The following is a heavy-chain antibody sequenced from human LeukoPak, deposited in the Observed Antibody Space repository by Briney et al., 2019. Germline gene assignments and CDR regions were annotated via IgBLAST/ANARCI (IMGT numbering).Heavy chain of an antibody. D-gene: IGHD3-22*01. J-gene: IGHJ3*02. Sequence: SETLSLTCTVSGGSISSSSYYWGWIRQPPGKGLEWIGSIFYSGSTYYNPSLKSRVTISVDTSKKQFSLKLSSVTAADTAVYYCARVRRFYYDSSTKGAFDIWGQGTMVTVSS. CDR3: ARVRRFYYDSSTKGAFDI. V-gene: IGHV4-39*07. CDR2: IFYSGST. CDR1: GGSISSSSYY.